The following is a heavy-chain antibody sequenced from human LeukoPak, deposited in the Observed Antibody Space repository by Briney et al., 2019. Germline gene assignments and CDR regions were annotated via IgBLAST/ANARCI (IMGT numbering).Heavy chain of an antibody. J-gene: IGHJ4*02. CDR3: AKDLYSNYGPADY. Sequence: PGGSLRLSCAASGFTFSTYWMHWVRQAPGEGLVWVSTINGGGVNTHYADSVGGRFTISRDNSKNTLFLQMNSLRDEDTAVYYCAKDLYSNYGPADYWGQGNLVTVSS. V-gene: IGHV3-23*01. CDR2: INGGGVNT. CDR1: GFTFSTYW. D-gene: IGHD4-11*01.